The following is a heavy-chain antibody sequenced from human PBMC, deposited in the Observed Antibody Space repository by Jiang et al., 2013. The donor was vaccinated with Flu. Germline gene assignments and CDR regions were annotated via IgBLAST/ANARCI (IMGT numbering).Heavy chain of an antibody. CDR1: GFIFSYSG. V-gene: IGHV3-33*04. CDR2: MWYDGSHI. J-gene: IGHJ6*02. CDR3: ARVRSEGALYYYYYAMTS. Sequence: VQLVESGGGVVQPGRSLRLSCAASGFIFSYSGIHWVRQAPGKGLEWVAVMWYDGSHIYYADSVKGRFTISRDNSKNTMYLQMNSLRAEDTAVYYCARVRSEGALYYYYYAMTSGPRDHGHRLL.